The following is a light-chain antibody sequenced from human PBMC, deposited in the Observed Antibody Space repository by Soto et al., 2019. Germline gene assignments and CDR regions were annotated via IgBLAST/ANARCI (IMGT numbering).Light chain of an antibody. CDR1: QSLLYSSNNKNY. Sequence: DIVMTQSPASLAVSLGERATINCKSSQSLLYSSNNKNYLAWYQQIPGQPPKLLIYWTSTRESGVPDRFSGSGSGTDFTLTISRLEPEDFAVYYCQQYGSSPLTFGGGTKVDIK. CDR3: QQYGSSPLT. CDR2: WTS. V-gene: IGKV4-1*01. J-gene: IGKJ4*01.